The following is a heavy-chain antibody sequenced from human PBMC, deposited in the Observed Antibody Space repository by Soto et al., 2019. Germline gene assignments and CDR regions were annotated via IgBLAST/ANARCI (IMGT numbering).Heavy chain of an antibody. V-gene: IGHV1-18*01. CDR2: ISAYNGNT. D-gene: IGHD2-15*01. J-gene: IGHJ3*02. CDR1: GYTFTSYG. CDR3: ARGGCSGGSCYTAFDI. Sequence: ASVKVSCKASGYTFTSYGISWVRQAPGQGLEWMGWISAYNGNTNYAQKFQGRVTITRDTSASTAYMELSSLRSEDTAVYYCARGGCSGGSCYTAFDIWGQGTMVTVSS.